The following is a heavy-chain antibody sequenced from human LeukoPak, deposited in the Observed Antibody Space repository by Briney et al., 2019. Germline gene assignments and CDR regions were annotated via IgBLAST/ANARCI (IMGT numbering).Heavy chain of an antibody. CDR2: IYSGGST. Sequence: GGSLRVSCAVSGVTVSSTYMTWVRQAPGKGLEWVSLIYSGGSTFYADSVRGRFTISRDNTKNTVYLQMNSLRAEDTAVYYCARVQKWGQGTLVTVSS. CDR1: GVTVSSTY. J-gene: IGHJ4*02. CDR3: ARVQK. V-gene: IGHV3-53*01.